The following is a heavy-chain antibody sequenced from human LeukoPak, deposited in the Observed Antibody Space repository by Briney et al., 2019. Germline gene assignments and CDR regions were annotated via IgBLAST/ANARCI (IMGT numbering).Heavy chain of an antibody. Sequence: SETLSLTCTVSGGSISSYYWSWIRQPPGKGLEWIGYIYYSGSTNYNPSLKSRVTISVDTSKNQFSLKLSSVTAADTAVYYCARDQTDGGLPYYFDYWGQGTLVTVSS. V-gene: IGHV4-59*01. CDR2: IYYSGST. CDR3: ARDQTDGGLPYYFDY. J-gene: IGHJ4*02. CDR1: GGSISSYY. D-gene: IGHD4-23*01.